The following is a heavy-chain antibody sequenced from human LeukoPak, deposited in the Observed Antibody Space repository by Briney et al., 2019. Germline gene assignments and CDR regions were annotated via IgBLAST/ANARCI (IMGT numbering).Heavy chain of an antibody. V-gene: IGHV3-48*03. J-gene: IGHJ6*04. CDR2: ISSSGSTI. CDR1: VFTFSSYE. Sequence: GGSLRLSCAASVFTFSSYEMNWVRQAPGKGLELVSYISSSGSTIYYADSVKGRFTISRDNAKNSLYLQMNSLRAEDTAVYYCAELGISMIGGVWGKGTTVTISS. CDR3: AELGISMIGGV. D-gene: IGHD3-10*02.